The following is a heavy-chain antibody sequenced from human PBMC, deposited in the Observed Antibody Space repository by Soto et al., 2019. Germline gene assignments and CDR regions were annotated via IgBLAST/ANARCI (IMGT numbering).Heavy chain of an antibody. D-gene: IGHD3-10*01. CDR3: TLYGSGSYPHFDY. V-gene: IGHV4-39*01. Sequence: SETLSLTCTVSGGSFSSSSYYWGWIGQPPGKGLEWIGSIYYSGSTYYNPSLKSRVTISVVTSKNQFSLKLSSVTAADTAVYYCTLYGSGSYPHFDYSRQGTLVTVSA. J-gene: IGHJ4*02. CDR1: GGSFSSSSYY. CDR2: IYYSGST.